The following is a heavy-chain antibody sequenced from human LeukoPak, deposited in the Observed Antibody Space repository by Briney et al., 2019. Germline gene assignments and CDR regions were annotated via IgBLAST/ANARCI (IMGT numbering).Heavy chain of an antibody. J-gene: IGHJ4*02. Sequence: SETLSLTCTVSGGSISSSSSYWGWIRQPPGKGLEWIGSIYYSGSTYYNPSLKSRVTISVDTSKNQFSLKLSSVTAADTAVYYCAGRSWELPDYWGQGTLVTVSS. CDR1: GGSISSSSSY. V-gene: IGHV4-39*01. D-gene: IGHD1-26*01. CDR3: AGRSWELPDY. CDR2: IYYSGST.